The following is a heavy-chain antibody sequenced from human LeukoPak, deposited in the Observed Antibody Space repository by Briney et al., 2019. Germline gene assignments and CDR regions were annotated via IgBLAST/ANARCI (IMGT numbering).Heavy chain of an antibody. J-gene: IGHJ5*02. CDR2: VFSSGST. D-gene: IGHD3-22*01. CDR3: ARRDESSGYYYWFDP. V-gene: IGHV4-39*01. Sequence: SETLSLTCVVSGGSMTSSQNYWGWIRQPPGKGLEWVGTVFSSGSTYYNPSLRTRVSISVDKAKNQFSLDLGSVTAADTAVYYCARRDESSGYYYWFDPWGQGTLVTVSS. CDR1: GGSMTSSQNY.